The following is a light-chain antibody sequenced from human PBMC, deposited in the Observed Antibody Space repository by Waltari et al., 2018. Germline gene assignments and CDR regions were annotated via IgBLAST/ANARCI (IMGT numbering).Light chain of an antibody. CDR2: GDS. Sequence: QSVLTQPPSVSGAPGQRVTISCTWSRSHLGAGYDVQWYQHLPGTAPKVLIYGDSRRPSGVPDRFSGSKSGSSASLAITGLQAEDEADYYCQSFDRSLNGVVFGGGTKLTVL. V-gene: IGLV1-40*01. CDR3: QSFDRSLNGVV. CDR1: RSHLGAGYD. J-gene: IGLJ2*01.